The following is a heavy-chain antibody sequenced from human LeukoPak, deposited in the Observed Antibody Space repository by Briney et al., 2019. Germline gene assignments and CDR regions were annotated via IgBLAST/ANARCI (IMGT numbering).Heavy chain of an antibody. CDR1: GFTFSSYW. Sequence: GGSLRLSCAASGFTFSSYWMSWVRQAPGKGLEWVSAIFGSDGRTFYADAVKGRFTISRDNSKNTLYLQMNSLRAEDTAIYYCAKTRGPAATHPDYWGQGILVTVSS. CDR3: AKTRGPAATHPDY. V-gene: IGHV3-23*01. D-gene: IGHD6-25*01. CDR2: IFGSDGRT. J-gene: IGHJ4*02.